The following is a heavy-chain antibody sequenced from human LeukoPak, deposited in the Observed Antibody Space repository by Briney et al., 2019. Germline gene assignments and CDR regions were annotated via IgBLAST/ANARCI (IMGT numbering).Heavy chain of an antibody. CDR1: GGSISSGSYY. J-gene: IGHJ4*02. Sequence: SETLSLTCTVSGGSISSGSYYWNWIRQPAGKGLEWIGRIYTSGSTNYNPSLKSRVTISVDASKNHFSLKLSSVTAADTAVYYCARYGVGYCSSTSCYPSFDYWGQGTLVTVSS. CDR2: IYTSGST. CDR3: ARYGVGYCSSTSCYPSFDY. V-gene: IGHV4-61*02. D-gene: IGHD2-2*01.